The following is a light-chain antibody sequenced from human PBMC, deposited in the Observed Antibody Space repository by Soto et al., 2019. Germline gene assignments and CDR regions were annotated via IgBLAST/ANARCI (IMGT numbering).Light chain of an antibody. CDR2: AAS. J-gene: IGKJ1*01. CDR3: QQSYSAPWT. Sequence: DIQMTQSPSSLSASVGDRVTITCRTSQIISTYLNWYRQRPGKAPKLLIYAASSLQSGVPSRFRGGGSGTDFTLIITSLQPEDFATYYCQQSYSAPWTFGQGTKVDIK. CDR1: QIISTY. V-gene: IGKV1-39*01.